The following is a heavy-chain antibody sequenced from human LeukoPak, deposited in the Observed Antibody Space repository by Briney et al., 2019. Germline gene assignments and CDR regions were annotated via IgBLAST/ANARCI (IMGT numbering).Heavy chain of an antibody. V-gene: IGHV3-23*01. Sequence: GGPLRLSCEASGSTFRSIAISWFRRAPGKGLEWVSAISVSGDNTYYADSVKGRFTISRDNSKNTLYLQMNSLRAEDTAVYYCASGFDYWGQGTLVTVSS. CDR1: GSTFRSIA. CDR3: ASGFDY. CDR2: ISVSGDNT. J-gene: IGHJ4*02.